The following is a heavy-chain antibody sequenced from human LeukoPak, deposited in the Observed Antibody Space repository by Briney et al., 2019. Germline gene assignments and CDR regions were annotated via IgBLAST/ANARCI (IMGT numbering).Heavy chain of an antibody. D-gene: IGHD6-19*01. Sequence: GGSLRLSCAASGFTFSSYAMSWVRQAPGKGLEWVSDISGSGGSTYYADSVKGRFTISRGNSKNTLYLQMNSLRAEDTAVYYCAREAGVSGWYLYYFDYWGQGTLVTVSS. J-gene: IGHJ4*02. CDR1: GFTFSSYA. CDR2: ISGSGGST. CDR3: AREAGVSGWYLYYFDY. V-gene: IGHV3-23*01.